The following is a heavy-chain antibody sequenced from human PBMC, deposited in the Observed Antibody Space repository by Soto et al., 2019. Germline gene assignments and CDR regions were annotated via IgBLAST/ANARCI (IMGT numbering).Heavy chain of an antibody. Sequence: QVQLVESGGGLVKPGESLRLSCAASGFNFSDYYMTWIRQAPGKGLEWVSPIGSSGRTIYYADSVKGRFTISRDNAKKSVILQMSSLSVEDTAVYYCASGGSLAPEYWGQGTLVTVSS. D-gene: IGHD3-16*01. CDR2: IGSSGRTI. J-gene: IGHJ4*02. CDR1: GFNFSDYY. CDR3: ASGGSLAPEY. V-gene: IGHV3-11*01.